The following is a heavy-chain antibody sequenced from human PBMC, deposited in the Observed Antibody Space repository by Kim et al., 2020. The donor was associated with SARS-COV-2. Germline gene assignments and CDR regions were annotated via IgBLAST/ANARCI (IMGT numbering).Heavy chain of an antibody. CDR3: ARDYDSSGYYGMDV. D-gene: IGHD3-22*01. V-gene: IGHV3-64*01. J-gene: IGHJ6*02. Sequence: YANHVRGRLPIPRDTSKNALYLQMGSLRAEDMAVYYCARDYDSSGYYGMDVWGQGTTVTVSS.